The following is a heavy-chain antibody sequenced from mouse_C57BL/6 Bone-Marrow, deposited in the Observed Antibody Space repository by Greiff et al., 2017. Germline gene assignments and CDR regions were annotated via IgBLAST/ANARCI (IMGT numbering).Heavy chain of an antibody. Sequence: QVQLQQSGAELARPGASVKMSCKASGYTFTSYTMHWVKPRPGQGLEWIGYINPSSGYTKYNQKFKDKATWTADKSSSTAYMQLSSLTSEDSAVYYCASPPFYWGQGTTLTVSS. CDR1: GYTFTSYT. CDR3: ASPPFY. J-gene: IGHJ2*01. CDR2: INPSSGYT. V-gene: IGHV1-4*01.